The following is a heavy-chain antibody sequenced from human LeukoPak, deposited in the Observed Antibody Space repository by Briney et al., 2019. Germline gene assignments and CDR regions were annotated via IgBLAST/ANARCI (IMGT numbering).Heavy chain of an antibody. CDR1: GFSVSGYW. J-gene: IGHJ4*02. CDR3: AKEWQGGIAAAGTRIEGDY. Sequence: GGSLRLSCAVSGFSVSGYWMTWVRQAPGKGLEWVAIIKQDGSEKNYVVSVKGRFTISRDNAENSLFLQMNSLRVEDTAVYYCAKEWQGGIAAAGTRIEGDYWGQGTLVAVSS. D-gene: IGHD6-13*01. V-gene: IGHV3-7*01. CDR2: IKQDGSEK.